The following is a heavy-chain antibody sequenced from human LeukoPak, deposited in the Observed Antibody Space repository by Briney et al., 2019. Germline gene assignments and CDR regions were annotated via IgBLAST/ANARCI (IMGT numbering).Heavy chain of an antibody. V-gene: IGHV1-8*01. CDR3: ARRSLRASYAFDI. CDR2: MNPNSGNT. Sequence: GASVKVSCKASGYTFTSYDINWERQATGQGLEWMGWMNPNSGNTGYAQKFQGRVTMTRNTSISTAYMELSSLRSEDTAVYYCARRSLRASYAFDIWGQGTMVTVSS. J-gene: IGHJ3*02. CDR1: GYTFTSYD. D-gene: IGHD1-26*01.